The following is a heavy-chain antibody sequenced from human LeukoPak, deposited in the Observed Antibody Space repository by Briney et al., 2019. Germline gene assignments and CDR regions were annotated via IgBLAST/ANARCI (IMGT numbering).Heavy chain of an antibody. Sequence: SETLSLTCTVSGGSISSSRHYWGWIRQPPGKGLEWIGSIYYSGSTYYNPSLKSRVTISVDTSKKQFSLKLSSVTAADTAVYYCATLYYYDSSGYYSGLYFDLWGRGTLVTVSS. J-gene: IGHJ2*01. CDR1: GGSISSSRHY. V-gene: IGHV4-39*01. CDR3: ATLYYYDSSGYYSGLYFDL. D-gene: IGHD3-22*01. CDR2: IYYSGST.